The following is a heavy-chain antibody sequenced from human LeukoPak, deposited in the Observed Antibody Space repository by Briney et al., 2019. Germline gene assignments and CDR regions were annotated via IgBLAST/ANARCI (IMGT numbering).Heavy chain of an antibody. J-gene: IGHJ3*02. CDR3: VRGGYDSDAFDI. V-gene: IGHV4-4*07. Sequence: PSETLSLTCTVSSGSISSYYWSWIRQPAGKGLEWIGRIYTSGSTTYNPSLKSRVTMSVDTSKNQFSLKLSSVTAADTAVYYCVRGGYDSDAFDIWGQGTVVTVSS. CDR1: SGSISSYY. CDR2: IYTSGST. D-gene: IGHD5-12*01.